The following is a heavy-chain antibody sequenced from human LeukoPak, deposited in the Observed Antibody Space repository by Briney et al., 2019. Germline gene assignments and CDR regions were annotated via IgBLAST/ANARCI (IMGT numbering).Heavy chain of an antibody. CDR1: GFTFSSYW. Sequence: GGSLRLSCAASGFTFSSYWMSWVRQAPGKGLEWVANIKQDGSEKYDVDSVKGRFTISRDNAKNSLYLQMNSLRAEDTAVYYCARGGYCSSTSCYHPTGYYFDYWGQGTLVTVSS. CDR2: IKQDGSEK. V-gene: IGHV3-7*04. J-gene: IGHJ4*02. D-gene: IGHD2-2*01. CDR3: ARGGYCSSTSCYHPTGYYFDY.